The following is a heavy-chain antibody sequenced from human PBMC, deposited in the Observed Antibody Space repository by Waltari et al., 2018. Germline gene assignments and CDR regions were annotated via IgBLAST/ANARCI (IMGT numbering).Heavy chain of an antibody. D-gene: IGHD3-22*01. Sequence: QVQLVESGGGVVQPGRYLRLSCAASGFTFSSYAMHWVRQAQGKGLEWVAVISYDGSNKYYADSVKGRFTISRDNSKNTLYLQMNSLRAEDTAVYYCARDLNDSSGSYYYYYGMDVWGQGTTVTVSS. J-gene: IGHJ6*02. CDR1: GFTFSSYA. CDR2: ISYDGSNK. CDR3: ARDLNDSSGSYYYYYGMDV. V-gene: IGHV3-30-3*01.